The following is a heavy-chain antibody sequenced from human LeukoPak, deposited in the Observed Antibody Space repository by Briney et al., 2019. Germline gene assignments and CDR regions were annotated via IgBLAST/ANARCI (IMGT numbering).Heavy chain of an antibody. CDR1: GFSLTTPEMC. CDR3: ARVSRGNYGMYYFDY. J-gene: IGHJ4*02. CDR2: IDWDDDK. D-gene: IGHD4-11*01. Sequence: SGPTLVNPTQTLTLTCTFSGFSLTTPEMCVSWIRQPPGKALEWLARIDWDDDKYYSTSLKTRLTISKDTSKNQVVLTMTNMDPVDTATYYCARVSRGNYGMYYFDYWGQGTLVTVSS. V-gene: IGHV2-70*11.